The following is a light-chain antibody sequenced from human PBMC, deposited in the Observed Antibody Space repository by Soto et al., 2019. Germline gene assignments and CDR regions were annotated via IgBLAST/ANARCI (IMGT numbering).Light chain of an antibody. Sequence: EIVMTQSPATLSVSPGERASLSCRASQSVGSNLAWYQQTAGQAPRLLIYGASTRATGIPARFSGSGSGTEFTLTISSLQSEDFAVYYCQQYTNWPYTFGQGTNLEI. V-gene: IGKV3-15*01. CDR3: QQYTNWPYT. CDR2: GAS. CDR1: QSVGSN. J-gene: IGKJ2*01.